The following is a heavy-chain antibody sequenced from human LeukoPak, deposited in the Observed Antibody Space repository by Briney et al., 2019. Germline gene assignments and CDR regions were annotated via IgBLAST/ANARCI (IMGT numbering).Heavy chain of an antibody. CDR3: ARGYCSSTSCYWDNWFDP. V-gene: IGHV4-38-2*01. CDR2: IYHSGST. Sequence: KPSETLSLTCAVSGYSISSGYYWGWIRQPPGKGLEWIGSIYHSGSTYYNPSLTSRVTISVDTSKNQFSLKLSSVTAADTAVYYCARGYCSSTSCYWDNWFDPWGQGTLVTVSS. D-gene: IGHD2-2*01. J-gene: IGHJ5*02. CDR1: GYSISSGYY.